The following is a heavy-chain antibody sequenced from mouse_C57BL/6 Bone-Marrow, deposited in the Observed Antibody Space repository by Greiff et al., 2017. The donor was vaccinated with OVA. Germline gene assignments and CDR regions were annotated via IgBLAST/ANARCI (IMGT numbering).Heavy chain of an antibody. CDR1: GYTFTGYW. V-gene: IGHV1-9*01. D-gene: IGHD4-1*01. Sequence: VQLQQSGAELMKPGASVKLSCKATGYTFTGYWIEWVKQRPGHGLEWIGELLPGSGRTTYNEKFKGKATFTADTSSNTAYMQLSSLTTEDSAIYYWGRKKELGRGFAYWGQGTLVTVSA. CDR3: GRKKELGRGFAY. J-gene: IGHJ3*01. CDR2: LLPGSGRT.